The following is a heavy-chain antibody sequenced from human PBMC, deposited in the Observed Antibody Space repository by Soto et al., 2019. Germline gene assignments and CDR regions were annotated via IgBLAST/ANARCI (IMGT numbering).Heavy chain of an antibody. D-gene: IGHD6-13*01. CDR2: ISWNSGSM. CDR3: AKEKAAGGRLDYYYYGMDV. Sequence: GGSLRLSCAASGFTFNDYAMHWVRQAPGKGLDWVSGISWNSGSMGYVDSVKGRFTISRDNAKNSLYLRMNFLRPEDTALYYCAKEKAAGGRLDYYYYGMDVWGQGTTVTVSS. J-gene: IGHJ6*02. CDR1: GFTFNDYA. V-gene: IGHV3-9*01.